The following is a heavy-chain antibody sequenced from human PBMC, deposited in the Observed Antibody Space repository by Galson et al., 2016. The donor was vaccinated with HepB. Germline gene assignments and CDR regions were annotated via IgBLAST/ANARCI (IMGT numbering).Heavy chain of an antibody. CDR3: ARSPAPASTDYFDH. CDR1: GFTFSSYS. Sequence: SLRLSCAASGFTFSSYSMNWVRQAPGKGLQWVSSISTMSTYIYYADSVKGRFTISRDNAKRTLFLQMNSLRLEDTAVYYCARSPAPASTDYFDHWGQGTLVTVSS. D-gene: IGHD2-2*01. V-gene: IGHV3-21*01. CDR2: ISTMSTYI. J-gene: IGHJ4*02.